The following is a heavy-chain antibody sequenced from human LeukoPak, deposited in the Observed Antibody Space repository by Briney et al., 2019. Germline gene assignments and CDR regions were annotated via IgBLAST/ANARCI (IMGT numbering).Heavy chain of an antibody. CDR1: GFTFSSYW. CDR2: IKQDGSEK. V-gene: IGHV3-7*05. Sequence: GGSLRLSCAASGFTFSSYWMSWVRQAPGKGLEWVANIKQDGSEKYYVDSVKGRFTISRDNSRNTLDLQMNSLRAEDTAVYYCARHRAYGFDFWGQGTLVTVSS. CDR3: ARHRAYGFDF. J-gene: IGHJ3*01.